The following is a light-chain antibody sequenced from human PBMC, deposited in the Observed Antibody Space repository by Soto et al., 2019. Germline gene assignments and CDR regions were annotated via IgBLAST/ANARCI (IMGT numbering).Light chain of an antibody. CDR2: DAS. J-gene: IGKJ1*01. CDR3: QQYNSYSRT. Sequence: DIQMTQSPSSLSASVGDRVTITCRASQSISSGLAWYQQKPGKAPDLLIFDASTLESGVPSRFSGSGSGTEFTLTISSLQPDDFATYYCQQYNSYSRTFGQGTKVEIK. CDR1: QSISSG. V-gene: IGKV1-5*01.